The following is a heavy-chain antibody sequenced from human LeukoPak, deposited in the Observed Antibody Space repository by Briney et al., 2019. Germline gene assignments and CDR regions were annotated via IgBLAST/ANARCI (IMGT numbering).Heavy chain of an antibody. D-gene: IGHD2-2*01. CDR1: GYSFISDD. CDR2: FIPVFERS. V-gene: IGHV1-69*05. J-gene: IGHJ5*02. Sequence: GASVKVSCKASGYSFISDDINWVRQAPGQGLEWMGGFIPVFERSTYAQKFQGRVTITTDESTSTAYMELSSLRSEDTAVYYCARGGPVVPATNWFDPWGQGTLVTVSS. CDR3: ARGGPVVPATNWFDP.